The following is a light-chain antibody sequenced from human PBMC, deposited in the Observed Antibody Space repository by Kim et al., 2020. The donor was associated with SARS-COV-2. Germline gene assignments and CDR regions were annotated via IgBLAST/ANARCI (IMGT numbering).Light chain of an antibody. J-gene: IGKJ1*01. CDR3: QQRGNWPLT. CDR1: QSVGSS. CDR2: DAF. V-gene: IGKV3-11*01. Sequence: LSPGETSTPSFRASQSVGSSVAWYQQKPGQAPRLLIYDAFSRATGIPARFSGSGSGTDFTLTISSLEPEDFAVYYCQQRGNWPLTFGQGTKVDIK.